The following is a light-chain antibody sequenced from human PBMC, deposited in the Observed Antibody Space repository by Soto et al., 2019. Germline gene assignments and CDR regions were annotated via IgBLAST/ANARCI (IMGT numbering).Light chain of an antibody. J-gene: IGKJ1*01. CDR1: QSVSSY. CDR2: ATS. CDR3: QQYNNWPWT. V-gene: IGKV3-15*01. Sequence: EIVLTQSPATLSLSPGEIATLSCRASQSVSSYLAWYQQKPGQTPRLLIYATSTRATGIPARFSGSGSGTEFTLTISSLQSVDFAVYSCQQYNNWPWTCGQGTKGDIK.